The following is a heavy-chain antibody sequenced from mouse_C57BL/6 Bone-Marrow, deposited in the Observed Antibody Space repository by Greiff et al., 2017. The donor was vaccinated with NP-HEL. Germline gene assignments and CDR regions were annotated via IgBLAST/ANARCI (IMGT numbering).Heavy chain of an antibody. CDR3: SRGDYFALFAY. D-gene: IGHD1-1*01. V-gene: IGHV1-82*01. CDR2: IYTGDGDT. CDR1: GYAFSSSW. Sequence: QVQLKESGPELVKPGASVKISCKASGYAFSSSWMNWVKQRPGKGLEWIGRIYTGDGDTNYNGKLKGKAKLTAEKSSSTAYMQLSSLTSEDSAVYFCSRGDYFALFAYWGQGTLVTVSA. J-gene: IGHJ3*01.